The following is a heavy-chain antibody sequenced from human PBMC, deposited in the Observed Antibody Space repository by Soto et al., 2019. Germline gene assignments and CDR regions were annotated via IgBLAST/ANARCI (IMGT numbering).Heavy chain of an antibody. Sequence: SETLSLTCTVSGTSISNYYWSWIRQPPGKGLEWIGSFHYSGSTNYNPSLKSRVTISVDMSKNQFSLELTSVTAADTAVYYCARSVEGAAPAGYYLDNCGQLNLVTVSA. J-gene: IGHJ4*02. V-gene: IGHV4-59*08. CDR2: FHYSGST. D-gene: IGHD1-26*01. CDR1: GTSISNYY. CDR3: ARSVEGAAPAGYYLDN.